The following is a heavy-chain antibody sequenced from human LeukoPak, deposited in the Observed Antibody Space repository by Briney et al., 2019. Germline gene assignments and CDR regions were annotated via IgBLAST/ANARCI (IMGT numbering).Heavy chain of an antibody. V-gene: IGHV3-23*01. D-gene: IGHD3-3*01. CDR2: ISGRGGST. CDR3: AKEEWLLAVYFDY. Sequence: GGSLRLSCAASGFTFSNYAMSWVRQAPGKGLEWVSTISGRGGSTYYADSVKGQFTISRDNSKNTLYLQMNSLRAEDTAVYYCAKEEWLLAVYFDYWGQGTLVTVSS. CDR1: GFTFSNYA. J-gene: IGHJ4*02.